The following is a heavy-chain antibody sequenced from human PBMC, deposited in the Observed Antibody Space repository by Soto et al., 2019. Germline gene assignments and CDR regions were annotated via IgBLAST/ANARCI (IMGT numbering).Heavy chain of an antibody. J-gene: IGHJ6*03. CDR1: GGSFSGYY. D-gene: IGHD2-15*01. CDR3: ARGRRSVAATTTTIDLGAGYYYMDV. Sequence: SETLSLTCAVYGGSFSGYYWSWIRQPPGKGLEWIGEINHSGSTNYNPSLKSRVTISVDTSKNQFSLKLSSVTAADTAVYYCARGRRSVAATTTTIDLGAGYYYMDVWGKGTTVTVSS. CDR2: INHSGST. V-gene: IGHV4-34*01.